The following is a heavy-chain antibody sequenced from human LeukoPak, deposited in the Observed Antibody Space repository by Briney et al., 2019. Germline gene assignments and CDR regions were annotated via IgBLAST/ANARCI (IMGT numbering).Heavy chain of an antibody. CDR2: IYHSGST. CDR1: GGSISSGGYY. Sequence: TLSLTCTVSGGSISSGGYYWSWIRQPPGKGLEWIGYIYHSGSTYYNPSLKSRVTISVDRSKNQFSLKLSSVTAADTAVYYCARAGGELAISDAFDIWGQGTMVTVSS. V-gene: IGHV4-30-2*01. D-gene: IGHD1-26*01. CDR3: ARAGGELAISDAFDI. J-gene: IGHJ3*02.